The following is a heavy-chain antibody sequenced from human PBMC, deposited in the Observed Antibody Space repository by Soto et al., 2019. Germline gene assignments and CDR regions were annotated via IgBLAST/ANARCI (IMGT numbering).Heavy chain of an antibody. Sequence: ASVKVSCKASGYTFTSYYMHWVRQAPGQGLEWMGIINPSGGSTSYAQKFQGRVTMTRDTSTSTVYMELSSLRSEDTAVYYCASHFYSSGWLQYYYYGMDVWGQGTTVTVSS. CDR2: INPSGGST. V-gene: IGHV1-46*01. J-gene: IGHJ6*02. CDR1: GYTFTSYY. D-gene: IGHD6-19*01. CDR3: ASHFYSSGWLQYYYYGMDV.